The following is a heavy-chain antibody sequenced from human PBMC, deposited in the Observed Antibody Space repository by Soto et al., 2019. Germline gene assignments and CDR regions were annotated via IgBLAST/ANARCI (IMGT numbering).Heavy chain of an antibody. CDR2: IKQDGSEK. CDR1: GFTFSSYW. Sequence: GGSLRLSCAASGFTFSSYWMSWVRQAPGRGLEWVANIKQDGSEKYYVDSVKGRFTISRDNAKNSLHLQMNSLRAEDTAVYYCARVSYGDYYFQHWGQGTLVTVSS. J-gene: IGHJ1*01. V-gene: IGHV3-7*03. CDR3: ARVSYGDYYFQH. D-gene: IGHD4-17*01.